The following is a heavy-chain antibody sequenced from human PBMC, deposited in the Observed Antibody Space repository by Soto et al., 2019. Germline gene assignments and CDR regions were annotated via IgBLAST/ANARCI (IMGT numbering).Heavy chain of an antibody. CDR2: IWSDGSYE. CDR1: GFIFSNYA. CDR3: ARGTGSGSFLIDY. D-gene: IGHD3-10*01. J-gene: IGHJ4*02. V-gene: IGHV3-33*01. Sequence: QVQLVESGGGVVQPGRSLRLSCAASGFIFSNYAMHWVRQAPGQGLEWVALIWSDGSYENYAESVKGRFTISRDNSKNTLYVQVNSLRVEDTAVYFCARGTGSGSFLIDYWGQGTLVPVSS.